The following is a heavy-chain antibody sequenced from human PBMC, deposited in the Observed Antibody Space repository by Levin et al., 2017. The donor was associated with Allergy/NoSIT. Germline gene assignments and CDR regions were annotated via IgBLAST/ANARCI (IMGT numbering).Heavy chain of an antibody. CDR1: GFTFSTYS. Sequence: LSLTCAASGFTFSTYSMTWVRQAPGKGLEWVSTISGSGGSTFYADSVKGRFTVSRDNSRNTLYLQMNSLRAEDTALYYCARKSGESENFDSWGQGTLVTVSS. CDR2: ISGSGGST. D-gene: IGHD3-10*01. V-gene: IGHV3-23*01. CDR3: ARKSGESENFDS. J-gene: IGHJ4*02.